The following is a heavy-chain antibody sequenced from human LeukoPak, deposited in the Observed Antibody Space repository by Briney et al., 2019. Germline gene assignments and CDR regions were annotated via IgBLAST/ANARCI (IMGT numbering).Heavy chain of an antibody. CDR2: IYYSGST. CDR3: AGHVVSAAGYFDY. CDR1: GGSISSYY. V-gene: IGHV4-39*01. Sequence: SSETLSLTCTVSGGSISSYYWGWIRQPPGKGLEWIGSIYYSGSTYYNPSLKSRVTISVDTSKNQFSLKLSSVTAADTAVYYCAGHVVSAAGYFDYWGQGTLVTVSS. J-gene: IGHJ4*02. D-gene: IGHD6-13*01.